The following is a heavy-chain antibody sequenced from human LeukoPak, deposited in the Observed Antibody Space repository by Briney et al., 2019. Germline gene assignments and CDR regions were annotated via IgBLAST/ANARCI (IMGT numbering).Heavy chain of an antibody. CDR2: ISYDGSNK. CDR1: GFTFSSYG. CDR3: AKDHSSSWVRNGFDP. V-gene: IGHV3-30*18. Sequence: GGSLRLSCAASGFTFSSYGMHWVRQAPDKGMEWVAVISYDGSNKYYADSVKGRFTISRDNSKNTLYLQMNSLRAEDTAVYYCAKDHSSSWVRNGFDPWGQGTLVTVSS. J-gene: IGHJ5*02. D-gene: IGHD6-13*01.